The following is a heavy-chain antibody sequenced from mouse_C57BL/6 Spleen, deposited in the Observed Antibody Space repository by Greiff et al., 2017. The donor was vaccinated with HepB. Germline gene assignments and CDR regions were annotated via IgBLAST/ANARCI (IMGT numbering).Heavy chain of an antibody. J-gene: IGHJ3*01. CDR2: ISSGGDYI. CDR1: GFTFSSYA. V-gene: IGHV5-9-1*02. Sequence: EVKLVESGEGLVKPGGSLKLSCAASGFTFSSYAMSWVRQTPEKRLEWVAYISSGGDYIYYADTVKGRFTISRDNARNTLYLQMSSLKSEDTAMYYCTGGDDYSFAYWGQGTLVTVSA. D-gene: IGHD2-4*01. CDR3: TGGDDYSFAY.